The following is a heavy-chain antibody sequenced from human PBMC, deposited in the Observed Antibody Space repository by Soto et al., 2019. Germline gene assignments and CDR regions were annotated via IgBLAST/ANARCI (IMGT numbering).Heavy chain of an antibody. J-gene: IGHJ4*02. CDR3: ARSPRSSPYFDY. D-gene: IGHD6-13*01. Sequence: GESLKISCKGSGYTFTDYWIGWVRQLPGKGLEWMGITYPGDHETRYSPSFHGQVTISADRSINTAYLQWNSLEASDTAFYFCARSPRSSPYFDYWGQGALVTVSS. CDR2: TYPGDHET. CDR1: GYTFTDYW. V-gene: IGHV5-51*01.